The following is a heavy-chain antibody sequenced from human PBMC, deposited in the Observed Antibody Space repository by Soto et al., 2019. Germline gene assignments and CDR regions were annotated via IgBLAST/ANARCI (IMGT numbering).Heavy chain of an antibody. V-gene: IGHV3-74*01. CDR2: IHSDGSST. J-gene: IGHJ3*01. Sequence: PGGSLRLSCAASGFTFSYYWMHWVRQAPGQGLLWVSRIHSDGSSTTYADSVKGRFTISRDNAKNTVSLQMNSLRVEDTGVYFCARGDRGAFDLWGKCTMVTVSS. CDR1: GFTFSYYW. D-gene: IGHD2-21*02. CDR3: ARGDRGAFDL.